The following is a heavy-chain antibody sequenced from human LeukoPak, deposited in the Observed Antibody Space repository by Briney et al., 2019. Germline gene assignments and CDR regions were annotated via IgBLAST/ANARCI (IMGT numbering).Heavy chain of an antibody. V-gene: IGHV3-23*01. CDR3: ATKTPGNYPYDY. CDR2: TSGTTGDT. J-gene: IGHJ4*02. Sequence: GGSLRLSCAASGLTFSTSPMNWVRQAPGKGLEWVSTSGTTGDTYYADSVKGRFTISRDNSKDTLYLQMTSLRAEDTALYYCATKTPGNYPYDYWGQGTLVIVSP. CDR1: GLTFSTSP. D-gene: IGHD3-22*01.